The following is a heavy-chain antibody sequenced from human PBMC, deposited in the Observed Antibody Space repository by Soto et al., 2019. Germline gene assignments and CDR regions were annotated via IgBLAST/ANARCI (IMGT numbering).Heavy chain of an antibody. CDR2: IYYSGST. Sequence: PSETLSLTCTVSGGSISSYYWSWIRQPPGKGLEWIGYIYYSGSTNYNPSLKSRVTISVVTSKNQFSLKLSSVTAADTAVYYCAWGGNPSPYYYYYYGMDVWGQGTTVTVSS. CDR3: AWGGNPSPYYYYYYGMDV. J-gene: IGHJ6*02. V-gene: IGHV4-59*08. D-gene: IGHD2-15*01. CDR1: GGSISSYY.